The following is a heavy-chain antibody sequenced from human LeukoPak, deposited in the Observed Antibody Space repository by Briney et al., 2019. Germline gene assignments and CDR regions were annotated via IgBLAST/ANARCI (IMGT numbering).Heavy chain of an antibody. CDR1: GFTFSSYE. Sequence: PGGSLRLSCAASGFTFSSYEMNWVRQAPGKGLEWVSYISSSGSTIYYADSVKGRFTISRDNAKNSLYLQMNSLRAEDTAVYYCARVPAAGAFDIWGQGTMVTVSS. J-gene: IGHJ3*02. V-gene: IGHV3-48*03. CDR3: ARVPAAGAFDI. CDR2: ISSSGSTI. D-gene: IGHD6-25*01.